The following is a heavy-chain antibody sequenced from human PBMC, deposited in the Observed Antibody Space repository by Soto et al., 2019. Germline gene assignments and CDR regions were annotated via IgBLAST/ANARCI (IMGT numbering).Heavy chain of an antibody. Sequence: ASVKVSCKASGYTFTSYGISWVRQAPGQGLEWMGWISAYNGNTNYAQKLQGRVTMTTDTSTSTAYMELRSLRSDDTAVYYCAGSTYYYDSSGYSDAFDIWGQGTMVTVSS. CDR1: GYTFTSYG. V-gene: IGHV1-18*01. J-gene: IGHJ3*02. CDR3: AGSTYYYDSSGYSDAFDI. CDR2: ISAYNGNT. D-gene: IGHD3-22*01.